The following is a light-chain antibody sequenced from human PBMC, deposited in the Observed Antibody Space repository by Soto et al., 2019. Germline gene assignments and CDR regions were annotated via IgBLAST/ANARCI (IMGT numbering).Light chain of an antibody. CDR1: DSVSTN. J-gene: IGKJ5*01. CDR3: QQRSNWPSIT. Sequence: EIVMTQSPATLYVSPGERATLSCRASDSVSTNLAWYQQKAGQAPRLLIYGPSNGATGIPVRFSGSGSGTDFTLTISSLEAEDSAVYYGQQRSNWPSITFGQGTRL. CDR2: GPS. V-gene: IGKV3-11*01.